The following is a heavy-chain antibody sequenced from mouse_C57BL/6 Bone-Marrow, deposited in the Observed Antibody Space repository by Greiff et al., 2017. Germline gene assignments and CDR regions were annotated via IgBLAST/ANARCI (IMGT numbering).Heavy chain of an antibody. J-gene: IGHJ4*01. V-gene: IGHV6-6*01. CDR3: TGGSSYGAMDY. Sequence: EVQLVESGGGLVQPGGSMKLSCAASGFTFSDAWMDWVRQSPEKGLEWVAEIRNKANNHATYYAESVKGRFTISRDDSKSSVYLQMNSLRAEDTGIYYCTGGSSYGAMDYWGQGTSVTVSS. CDR1: GFTFSDAW. D-gene: IGHD1-1*01. CDR2: IRNKANNHAT.